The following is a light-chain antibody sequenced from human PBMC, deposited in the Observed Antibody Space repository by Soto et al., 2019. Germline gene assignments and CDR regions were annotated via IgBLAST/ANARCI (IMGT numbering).Light chain of an antibody. CDR2: EVT. CDR3: ISYTSSSTLYV. CDR1: ISYVGGYNF. J-gene: IGLJ1*01. V-gene: IGLV2-14*01. Sequence: QSSLTHPASVSRSPGHSITISFTGTISYVGGYNFVSWYQLYPGKAPKLMIYEVTNRPSGVSNRFSGSKSGNTASLTISGLKAEDEANYYRISYTSSSTLYVFGTGTKVTVL.